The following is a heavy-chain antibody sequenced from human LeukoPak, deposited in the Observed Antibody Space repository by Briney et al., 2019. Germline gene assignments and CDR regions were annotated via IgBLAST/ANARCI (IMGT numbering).Heavy chain of an antibody. CDR1: GGSFSGYY. Sequence: SETLSLTCAVYGGSFSGYYWSWIRQPPGKGLEWIGEINHSGSTNYNPSFKSRVTISVGTSKNQFSLKLSSVTAADTAVYYCARSRRDYYGSGSYYNPYFDYWGQGTLVTVSS. J-gene: IGHJ4*02. CDR3: ARSRRDYYGSGSYYNPYFDY. D-gene: IGHD3-10*01. V-gene: IGHV4-34*01. CDR2: INHSGST.